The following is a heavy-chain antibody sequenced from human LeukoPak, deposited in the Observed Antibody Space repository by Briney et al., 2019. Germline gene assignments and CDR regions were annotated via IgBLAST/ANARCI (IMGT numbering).Heavy chain of an antibody. CDR2: IYHSGST. Sequence: KSSQTLSLTCAVSGGSISSGGYSWIWIRQPPGKGLEGIGYIYHSGSTYYNPPLKSRVTISVDRSKNQFSLKLSSVPAADTAVYYCARGGWSGDFDYWGQGTLVTVSS. D-gene: IGHD3-3*01. V-gene: IGHV4-30-2*01. CDR1: GGSISSGGYS. J-gene: IGHJ4*02. CDR3: ARGGWSGDFDY.